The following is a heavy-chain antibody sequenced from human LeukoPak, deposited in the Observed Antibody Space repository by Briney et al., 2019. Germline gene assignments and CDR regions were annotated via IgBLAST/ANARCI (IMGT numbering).Heavy chain of an antibody. CDR1: GGSISSSSYY. J-gene: IGHJ3*02. CDR3: ARLEQWLVHAFDI. V-gene: IGHV4-39*01. CDR2: FYYSGST. Sequence: SETLSLTCTVSGGSISSSSYYWGWIRQPPGRGLEWIGSFYYSGSTYYNPSLRSRVTISVDTPKNQFSLKLSSVTAADTAVYYCARLEQWLVHAFDIWGQGTMVTVSS. D-gene: IGHD6-19*01.